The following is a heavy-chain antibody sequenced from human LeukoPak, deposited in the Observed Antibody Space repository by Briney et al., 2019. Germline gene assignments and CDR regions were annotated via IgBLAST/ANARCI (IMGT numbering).Heavy chain of an antibody. J-gene: IGHJ6*04. CDR3: ARIVPICSSTSCYDV. Sequence: GASVKVSCKASGGTFSSYAIRWVRQAPGQGLEWMGGIIPIFGTANYAQKFQGRVTITADESTSTAYMELSSLRSEDTAVYYCARIVPICSSTSCYDVWGKGTTVTVSS. D-gene: IGHD2-2*01. CDR2: IIPIFGTA. V-gene: IGHV1-69*13. CDR1: GGTFSSYA.